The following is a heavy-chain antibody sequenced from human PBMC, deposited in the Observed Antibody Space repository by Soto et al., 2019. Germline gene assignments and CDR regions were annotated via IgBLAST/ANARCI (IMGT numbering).Heavy chain of an antibody. CDR1: GFTFSNAW. J-gene: IGHJ6*02. CDR2: IKSKTDGGTT. Sequence: GGSLRLSCAASGFTFSNAWMNWVRQAPGKGLEWVGRIKSKTDGGTTDYAAPVKGRFTISRDDSKNTLYLQMNSLKTEDTAVYYCTTVPGSGSGTNYYYYGMDVWGQGTTVTVSS. V-gene: IGHV3-15*07. D-gene: IGHD3-10*01. CDR3: TTVPGSGSGTNYYYYGMDV.